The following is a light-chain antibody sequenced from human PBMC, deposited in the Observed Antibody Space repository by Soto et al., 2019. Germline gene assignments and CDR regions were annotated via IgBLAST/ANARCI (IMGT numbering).Light chain of an antibody. V-gene: IGKV1-5*01. CDR1: QSISNW. J-gene: IGKJ1*01. CDR3: QQYYSYPQT. Sequence: IQISQSPSTLSASVGDRVIVTCRASQSISNWLAWYQQKPEKAPKRLIYAASTLQSGVPSRFSGSGSGTDFTLTISCLQSEDFATYYCQQYYSYPQTFGQGTKVDI. CDR2: AAS.